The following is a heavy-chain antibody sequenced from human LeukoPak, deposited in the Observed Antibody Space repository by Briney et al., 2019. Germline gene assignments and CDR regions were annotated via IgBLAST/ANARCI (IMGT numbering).Heavy chain of an antibody. J-gene: IGHJ6*03. CDR3: AKSLPIAVAATFMDV. Sequence: GGSLRLSCAASGFTFSSYAIHWVRQAPGKGLEWVAVISYDGSKQYYADSVKGRFTISRDNSKNTLYLQMNSLRAEDTAVYYCAKSLPIAVAATFMDVWGKGTTVTVSS. CDR2: ISYDGSKQ. D-gene: IGHD6-19*01. V-gene: IGHV3-30-3*02. CDR1: GFTFSSYA.